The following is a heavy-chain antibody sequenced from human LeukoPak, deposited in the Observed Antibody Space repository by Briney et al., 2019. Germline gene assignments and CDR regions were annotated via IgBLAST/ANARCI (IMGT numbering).Heavy chain of an antibody. Sequence: PSETLSLTCTVSGGSISSYYWSWIRQPPGKGLEWIGYIYYSGSTNYNPSLKSRVTISVDTSKYQFSLKLSSVTAADTAVYYCARLRDSSGYSGFDYWGQGTLVTVSS. CDR1: GGSISSYY. D-gene: IGHD3-22*01. V-gene: IGHV4-59*01. J-gene: IGHJ4*02. CDR3: ARLRDSSGYSGFDY. CDR2: IYYSGST.